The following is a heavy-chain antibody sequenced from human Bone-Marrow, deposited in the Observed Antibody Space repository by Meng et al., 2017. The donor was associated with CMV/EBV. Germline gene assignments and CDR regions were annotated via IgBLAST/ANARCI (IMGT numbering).Heavy chain of an antibody. D-gene: IGHD1-26*01. CDR2: ISYDGSNK. CDR3: AKDTNSGSYYDYYYYYYGMDV. V-gene: IGHV3-30-3*01. J-gene: IGHJ6*02. Sequence: GGSLRLSCAASGFTFSSYAMHWVRQAPGKGLEWVAVISYDGSNKYYADSVKGRFTISRDNSKNTLYLQMNSLRAEDTAVYYCAKDTNSGSYYDYYYYYYGMDVWGQGTTVTVSS. CDR1: GFTFSSYA.